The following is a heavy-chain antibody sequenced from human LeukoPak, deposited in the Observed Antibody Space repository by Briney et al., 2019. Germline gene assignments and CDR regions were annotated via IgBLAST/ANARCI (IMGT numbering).Heavy chain of an antibody. D-gene: IGHD3-22*01. J-gene: IGHJ2*01. CDR3: ARAQYYYDSSGYPYWYFDL. V-gene: IGHV3-23*01. Sequence: GGSLRLSCAASGFTFSSYAMSWVRRAPGKGLEWVSAISGSGGSTYYADSVKGRFTISRDNSKNTLYLQMNSLRAEDTAVYYCARAQYYYDSSGYPYWYFDLWGRGTLVTVSS. CDR1: GFTFSSYA. CDR2: ISGSGGST.